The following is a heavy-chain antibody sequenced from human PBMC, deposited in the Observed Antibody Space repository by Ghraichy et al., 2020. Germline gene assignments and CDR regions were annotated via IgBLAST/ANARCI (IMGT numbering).Heavy chain of an antibody. CDR3: ARVAATGPYYYYYYMDV. CDR1: GYTFTSYA. Sequence: ASVKVSCKASGYTFTSYAMHWVRQAPGQRLEWMGWINAGNGNTKYSQKFQGRVTITRDTSASTAYMELSSLRSEDTAVYYCARVAATGPYYYYYYMDVWGKGTTVTVSS. CDR2: INAGNGNT. J-gene: IGHJ6*03. V-gene: IGHV1-3*01. D-gene: IGHD6-6*01.